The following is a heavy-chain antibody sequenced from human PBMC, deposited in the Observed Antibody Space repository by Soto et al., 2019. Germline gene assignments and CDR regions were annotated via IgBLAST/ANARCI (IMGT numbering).Heavy chain of an antibody. Sequence: GGSLRLSCAASGFTFSSYWMSWVRQAPGKGLEWVANIKQDGSEKYYVDSVKGRFTISRDNAKDSLYLQMNSLRAEDTAVYYCARDAYSSGWPPYYYYGMDVWGQGTTVTVSS. J-gene: IGHJ6*02. V-gene: IGHV3-7*01. D-gene: IGHD6-19*01. CDR1: GFTFSSYW. CDR3: ARDAYSSGWPPYYYYGMDV. CDR2: IKQDGSEK.